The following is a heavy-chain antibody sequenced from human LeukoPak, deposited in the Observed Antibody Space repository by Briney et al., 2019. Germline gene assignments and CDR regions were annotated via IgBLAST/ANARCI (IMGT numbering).Heavy chain of an antibody. CDR2: IIPILGIA. J-gene: IGHJ4*02. CDR3: ARAPPRYDFWSGYYFPI. Sequence: SVKVSCKASGGTFSSYAISWVRQAPGQGLEWMGRIIPILGIANYAQKFQGRVTITADKSTSTACMELSSLRSEDTAVYYCARAPPRYDFWSGYYFPIWGQGTLVTVSS. V-gene: IGHV1-69*04. CDR1: GGTFSSYA. D-gene: IGHD3-3*01.